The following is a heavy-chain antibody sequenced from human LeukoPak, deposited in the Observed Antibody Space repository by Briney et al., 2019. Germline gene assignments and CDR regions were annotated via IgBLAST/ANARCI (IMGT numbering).Heavy chain of an antibody. Sequence: GGSLRLSCAASAFTFSSYGMHWVRQAPGKGLEWVAFIRYDGSNKYYADSVKGRLTISRDNSKNTLYLQMNSLRAEDTAVYYCAKDKGRIVVVPAAPLDYWGQGTLVTVSS. CDR1: AFTFSSYG. J-gene: IGHJ4*02. CDR3: AKDKGRIVVVPAAPLDY. CDR2: IRYDGSNK. D-gene: IGHD2-2*01. V-gene: IGHV3-30*02.